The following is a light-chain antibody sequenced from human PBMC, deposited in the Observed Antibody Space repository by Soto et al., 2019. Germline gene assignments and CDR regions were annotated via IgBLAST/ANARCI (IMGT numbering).Light chain of an antibody. CDR1: QSISSW. V-gene: IGKV1-5*03. CDR2: KAS. Sequence: DIQMTQSPSTLSASVGDRVIITCRASQSISSWLAWYQQKPGKAPKLLIYKASSLASGVPSRFSGSGSGTEFSLTISSLQPDDFATYYCQQYNSYPWTFGQGTKVEIK. CDR3: QQYNSYPWT. J-gene: IGKJ1*01.